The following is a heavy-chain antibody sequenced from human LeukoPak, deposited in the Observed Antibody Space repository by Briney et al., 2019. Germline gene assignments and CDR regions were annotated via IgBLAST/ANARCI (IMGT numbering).Heavy chain of an antibody. CDR2: INTNTGNP. J-gene: IGHJ6*02. Sequence: GASVKVSCKASGYTFTSYAMNWVRQAPGQGLEWMGWINTNTGNPTYAQGFTGRFVFSLDTSVSTAYLQISSLKAEDTAVYYCARWGSGWYYYYYGMDVWGQGTTVTVSS. CDR3: ARWGSGWYYYYYGMDV. CDR1: GYTFTSYA. D-gene: IGHD6-19*01. V-gene: IGHV7-4-1*02.